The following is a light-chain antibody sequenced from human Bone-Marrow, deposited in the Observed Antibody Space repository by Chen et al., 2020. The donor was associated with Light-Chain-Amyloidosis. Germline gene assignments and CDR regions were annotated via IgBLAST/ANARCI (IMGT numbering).Light chain of an antibody. CDR1: QAVLHRSNNKNY. CDR3: QQYYSSLLT. V-gene: IGKV4-1*01. Sequence: DIVLPQSPDSLAVSRGERATINCKSSQAVLHRSNNKNYLAWYQQKPGQPPKLLIYWASTRESGVPDRFSGRGSGTDFTLTISSLQAEDVAVYYCQQYYSSLLTFGGGTKVEIK. CDR2: WAS. J-gene: IGKJ4*01.